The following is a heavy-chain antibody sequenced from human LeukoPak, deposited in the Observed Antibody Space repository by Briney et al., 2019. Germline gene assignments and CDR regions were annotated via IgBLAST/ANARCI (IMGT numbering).Heavy chain of an antibody. Sequence: GGSLRLSCAASGFTFSDYAMSWVRQAPGKGLEWVSSVRDRGAITYYADSVKGRFTISRDNSKNTLFLQMNSLRDEDTAVYYCARLMGYYGSGSHSFMDVWGQGTTVTVSS. V-gene: IGHV3-23*01. CDR3: ARLMGYYGSGSHSFMDV. CDR1: GFTFSDYA. D-gene: IGHD3-10*01. J-gene: IGHJ6*02. CDR2: VRDRGAIT.